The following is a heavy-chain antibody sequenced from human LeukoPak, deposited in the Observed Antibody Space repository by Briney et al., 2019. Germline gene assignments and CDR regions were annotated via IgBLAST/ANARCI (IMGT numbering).Heavy chain of an antibody. J-gene: IGHJ6*04. CDR3: ARDSLPRSLIYYYYGMDV. CDR2: INPIFGTA. Sequence: GASVNVSCKASGGTFSSYAISWVRQAPGQGLEWMGGINPIFGTANYAQKFQGRVTITADKSTSTAYMELSSLRSEDTAVYYCARDSLPRSLIYYYYGMDVWGKGTTVTVSS. CDR1: GGTFSSYA. D-gene: IGHD3-16*02. V-gene: IGHV1-69*06.